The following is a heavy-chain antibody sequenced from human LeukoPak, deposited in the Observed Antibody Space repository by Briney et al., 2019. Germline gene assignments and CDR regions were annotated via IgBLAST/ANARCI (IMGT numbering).Heavy chain of an antibody. Sequence: GRSLRLSCAASGFTFSSYAMHWVRQAPGKGLEWVAVISYDGSNKYYADSVKGRFTISRDNSKNTLYLQMNSLRAEDTAVYCCARGPHVTWEMATMNYWGQGTLVTVSS. J-gene: IGHJ4*02. CDR1: GFTFSSYA. D-gene: IGHD5-24*01. CDR3: ARGPHVTWEMATMNY. V-gene: IGHV3-30-3*01. CDR2: ISYDGSNK.